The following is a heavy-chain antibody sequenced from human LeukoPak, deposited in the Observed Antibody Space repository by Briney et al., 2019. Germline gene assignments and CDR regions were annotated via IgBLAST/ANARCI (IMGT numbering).Heavy chain of an antibody. V-gene: IGHV1-69*13. Sequence: ASVKVSCKASGGTFSSYAISWVRQAPGQGLGWMGGIIPIFGTANYAQKFQGRVTITADESTSTAYMELSSLRSEDTAVYYCARGYCSGGSCYRFDPWGQGTLVTVSS. CDR1: GGTFSSYA. D-gene: IGHD2-15*01. CDR3: ARGYCSGGSCYRFDP. J-gene: IGHJ5*02. CDR2: IIPIFGTA.